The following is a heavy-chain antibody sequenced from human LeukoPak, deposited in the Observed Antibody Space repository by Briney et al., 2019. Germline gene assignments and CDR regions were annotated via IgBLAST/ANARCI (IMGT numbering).Heavy chain of an antibody. CDR1: GGTFSSYA. CDR2: IIPIFGTA. J-gene: IGHJ3*02. V-gene: IGHV1-69*13. D-gene: IGHD2-21*02. Sequence: SVTVSCKASGGTFSSYAISWVRQAPGQGLEWMGGIIPIFGTANYAQKFQGRVTITADESASTAYMELSSLRSEDTAVYYCARLLVTAFDAFDIWGQGTMVTVSS. CDR3: ARLLVTAFDAFDI.